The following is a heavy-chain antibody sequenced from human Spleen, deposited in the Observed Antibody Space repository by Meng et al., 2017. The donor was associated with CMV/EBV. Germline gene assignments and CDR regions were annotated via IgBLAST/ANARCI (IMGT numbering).Heavy chain of an antibody. CDR1: GGSFSGYY. CDR2: INHSGST. V-gene: IGHV4-34*01. CDR3: ARANLRFYYYYGMDV. J-gene: IGHJ6*02. Sequence: SESLSLTCAVYGGSFSGYYWSWIRQPPGKGLEWIGEINHSGSTNYNPSLKSRVTISVDTYKNQFSLKLSSVTAADTAVYYCARANLRFYYYYGMDVWGQGTTVTVSS.